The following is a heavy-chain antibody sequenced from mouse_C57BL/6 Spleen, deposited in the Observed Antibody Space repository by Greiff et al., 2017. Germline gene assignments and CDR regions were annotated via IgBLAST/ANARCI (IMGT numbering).Heavy chain of an antibody. Sequence: EVKVVESGGGLVKPGGSLKLSCAASGFTFSDYGMHWVRQAPEKGLEWVAYISSGSSTIYYADTVKGRFTISRDNAKNTLFLQMTRLRSEDTAMYYCARPGYYGSPVLYYLDYWGQGTTLTVSS. D-gene: IGHD1-1*01. CDR1: GFTFSDYG. V-gene: IGHV5-17*01. CDR3: ARPGYYGSPVLYYLDY. J-gene: IGHJ2*01. CDR2: ISSGSSTI.